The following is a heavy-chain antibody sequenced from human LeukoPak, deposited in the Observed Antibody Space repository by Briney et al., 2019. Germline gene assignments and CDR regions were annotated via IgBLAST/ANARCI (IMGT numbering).Heavy chain of an antibody. D-gene: IGHD3-10*01. Sequence: SETLSLTCTVSGGSISSSSYYWGWIRQPPGKGLEWIGSIYYSGSTYYNPSLKSRVTISVDTSKSQFSLKLSSVTAADTAVYYCARHRSSGSLPIHYDYWGQGTLVTVSS. CDR3: ARHRSSGSLPIHYDY. V-gene: IGHV4-39*01. J-gene: IGHJ4*02. CDR2: IYYSGST. CDR1: GGSISSSSYY.